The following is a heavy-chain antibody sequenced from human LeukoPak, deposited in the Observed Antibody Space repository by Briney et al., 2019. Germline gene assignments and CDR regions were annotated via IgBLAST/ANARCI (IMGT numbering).Heavy chain of an antibody. CDR2: INHSGST. V-gene: IGHV4-34*01. CDR1: GGSFSGYY. J-gene: IGHJ5*02. D-gene: IGHD6-13*01. CDR3: ARNRIAAAVS. Sequence: PSETLSLTCAVYGGSFSGYYWSWIRQPPGKGLEWIGEINHSGSTYYNPSLKSRVTISVDTSKNQFSLKLSSVTAADTAVYYCARNRIAAAVSWGQGTLVTVSS.